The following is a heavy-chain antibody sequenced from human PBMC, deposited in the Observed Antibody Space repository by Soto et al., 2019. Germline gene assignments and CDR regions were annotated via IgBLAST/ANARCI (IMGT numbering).Heavy chain of an antibody. CDR1: GYTFTSYD. V-gene: IGHV1-8*01. J-gene: IGHJ6*02. Sequence: GASVKVSCKASGYTFTSYDINWVRQATGQGLEWMGWMNPNSGNTGYARKFQGRVTMTRNTSISTAYMELSSLRSEDTAVYYCARDRCSGGSCYSPDYYYYYGMDVWGQGTTVTVSS. D-gene: IGHD2-15*01. CDR2: MNPNSGNT. CDR3: ARDRCSGGSCYSPDYYYYYGMDV.